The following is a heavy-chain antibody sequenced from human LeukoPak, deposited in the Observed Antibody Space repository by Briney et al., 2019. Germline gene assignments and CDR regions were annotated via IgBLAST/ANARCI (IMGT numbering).Heavy chain of an antibody. Sequence: GGSLRLSCAASGFTFSSYWMRWVRQAPGKGLVWVSRVKSDGSTNYADSVKGRFTISRDNAKNTVSLQMNSLRAEDTGVYYCARAPSEIGGYYPEYLRHWGQGTLVTVSS. CDR3: ARAPSEIGGYYPEYLRH. V-gene: IGHV3-74*01. CDR1: GFTFSSYW. CDR2: VKSDGST. J-gene: IGHJ1*01. D-gene: IGHD3-22*01.